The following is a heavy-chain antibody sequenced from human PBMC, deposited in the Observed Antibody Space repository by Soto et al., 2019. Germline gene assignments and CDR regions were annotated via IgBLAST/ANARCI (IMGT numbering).Heavy chain of an antibody. CDR2: MNPKNGDT. Sequence: QVQLVPSGAEVKKPGASVKVSCKAFGYTFTNYDINWVRQATGEGLEWMGWMNPKNGDTGYAQKFQGRVTMTRDTSISTAYMELSSLTSEDTAVYYCARVDYDILTGSSPNWFDPWGQGTLVTVFS. CDR3: ARVDYDILTGSSPNWFDP. D-gene: IGHD3-9*01. CDR1: GYTFTNYD. J-gene: IGHJ5*02. V-gene: IGHV1-8*01.